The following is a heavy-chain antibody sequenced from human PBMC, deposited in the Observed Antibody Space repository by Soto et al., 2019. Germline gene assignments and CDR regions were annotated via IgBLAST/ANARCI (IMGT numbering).Heavy chain of an antibody. J-gene: IGHJ4*02. Sequence: LRLSCAASGFTFSSYAMSWVRQAPGKGLEWVSAISGSGGSTYYADSVKGRFTISRDNSKNTLYLQMNSLRAEDTAVYYCAKAHLRAVAGYFGYWGQGTMVTVYS. V-gene: IGHV3-23*01. CDR1: GFTFSSYA. CDR3: AKAHLRAVAGYFGY. CDR2: ISGSGGST. D-gene: IGHD6-19*01.